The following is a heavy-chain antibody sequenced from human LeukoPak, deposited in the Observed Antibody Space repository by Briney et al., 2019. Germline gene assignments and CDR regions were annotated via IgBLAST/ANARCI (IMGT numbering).Heavy chain of an antibody. V-gene: IGHV4-61*02. CDR1: GGSISSGSYY. Sequence: PSQTLSLTCTVSGGSISSGSYYWSWIRQPAGKGLEWIGRIYTSGSTNYNPSLKSRVTISVDTSKNQFSLKLSSVTAVDTAVYYCARELGENYDFWSGYYTLDYWGQGTLVTVSS. CDR3: ARELGENYDFWSGYYTLDY. D-gene: IGHD3-3*01. CDR2: IYTSGST. J-gene: IGHJ4*02.